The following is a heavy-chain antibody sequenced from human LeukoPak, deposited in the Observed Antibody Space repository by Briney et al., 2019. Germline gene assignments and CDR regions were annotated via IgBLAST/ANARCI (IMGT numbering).Heavy chain of an antibody. CDR1: GFTFSSYG. D-gene: IGHD2-21*01. CDR3: ANSHMFDY. J-gene: IGHJ4*02. CDR2: ISYDGSNK. V-gene: IGHV3-30*18. Sequence: GRSLRLSCAASGFTFSSYGMHWVRQAPGKGLEWVAVISYDGSNKYYADFVKGRFTISRDNSKNTLYLQMNSLRAEDTAVYYCANSHMFDYWGQGTLVTVSS.